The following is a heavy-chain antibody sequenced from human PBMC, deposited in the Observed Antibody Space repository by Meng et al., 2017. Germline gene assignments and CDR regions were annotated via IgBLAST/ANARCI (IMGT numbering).Heavy chain of an antibody. CDR2: INTNTGNP. V-gene: IGHV7-4-1*02. J-gene: IGHJ5*02. D-gene: IGHD2-15*01. Sequence: QVQLVQSGAELQKPGASVKVSCKASGYTFTSYAMNWVRQAPGQGLGWMGWINTNTGNPTYAQGFTGRFVFSLDTSVSTAYLQISSLKAEDTAVYYCARLVAGTFGQLFDPWGQGTLVTVSS. CDR1: GYTFTSYA. CDR3: ARLVAGTFGQLFDP.